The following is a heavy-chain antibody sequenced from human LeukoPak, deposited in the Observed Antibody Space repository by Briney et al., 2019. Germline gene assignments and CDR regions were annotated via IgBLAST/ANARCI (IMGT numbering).Heavy chain of an antibody. CDR3: ARDQGYDFWSGHLDV. J-gene: IGHJ6*04. CDR1: GDTFTSYA. CDR2: IRTYNGNT. V-gene: IGHV1-18*01. Sequence: GSSVKVSCKASGDTFTSYAISWVRQAPGQGLEWMGWIRTYNGNTNYAQKLQGRVSVTTDTSTTTAYMELRSLRSDDTAVYYCARDQGYDFWSGHLDVWGKGTTVTVSS. D-gene: IGHD3-3*01.